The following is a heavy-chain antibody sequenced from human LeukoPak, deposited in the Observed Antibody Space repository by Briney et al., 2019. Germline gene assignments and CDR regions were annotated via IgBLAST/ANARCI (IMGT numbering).Heavy chain of an antibody. CDR3: ARVEAWYYGMDV. Sequence: PSETLSLTCAVYGGSFSGYYWSWVRQPPGKGLEWIGEINHSGSTNYNPSLKSRVTISVDTSKNQFSLKLSSVTAADTAVYYCARVEAWYYGMDVWGQGTTVTVSS. CDR1: GGSFSGYY. J-gene: IGHJ6*02. CDR2: INHSGST. V-gene: IGHV4-34*01.